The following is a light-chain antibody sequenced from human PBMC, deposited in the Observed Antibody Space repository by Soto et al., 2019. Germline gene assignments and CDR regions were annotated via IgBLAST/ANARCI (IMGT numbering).Light chain of an antibody. CDR2: RDH. V-gene: IGLV1-44*01. CDR1: RYNIGSNT. J-gene: IGLJ1*01. CDR3: CSSGGGPTYV. Sequence: QSVLTQPPSASGTPGQRVTISCSGSRYNIGSNTVNWYQQVPGTAPRLLIHRDHQRPSGVPDRFSGSKSGNTASLTISGLKVEDEADYYCCSSGGGPTYVFGTGTKLTVL.